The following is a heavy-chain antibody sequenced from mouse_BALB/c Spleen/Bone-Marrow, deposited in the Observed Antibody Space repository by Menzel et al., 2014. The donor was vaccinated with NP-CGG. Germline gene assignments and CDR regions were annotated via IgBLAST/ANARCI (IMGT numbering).Heavy chain of an antibody. Sequence: EVQRVESGGGLVQPGASLKLSCAASGFTFSSYGLSWVSQTPDKRLAVVATINSDGGNTYYPDSVKGRFTISRDNAKNTLYLQMSSLKSEDTAMYYCARILACYAMDYWGQGTSVTGSS. CDR2: INSDGGNT. CDR3: ARILACYAMDY. J-gene: IGHJ4*01. CDR1: GFTFSSYG. V-gene: IGHV5-6-3*01.